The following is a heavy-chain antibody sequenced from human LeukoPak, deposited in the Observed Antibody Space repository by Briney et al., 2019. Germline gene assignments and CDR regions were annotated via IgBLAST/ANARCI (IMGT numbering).Heavy chain of an antibody. CDR3: AGYDRDGYNEEAFDI. J-gene: IGHJ3*02. V-gene: IGHV4-30-4*08. D-gene: IGHD5-24*01. Sequence: SQTLSLTCTVSGGSISSGDCYWSWIRQPPGKGLEWIGYIYYSGSTYYNPSLKSRVTISVDTSKNQFSLKLSSVTAADTAVYYCAGYDRDGYNEEAFDIWGQGTMVTVSS. CDR2: IYYSGST. CDR1: GGSISSGDCY.